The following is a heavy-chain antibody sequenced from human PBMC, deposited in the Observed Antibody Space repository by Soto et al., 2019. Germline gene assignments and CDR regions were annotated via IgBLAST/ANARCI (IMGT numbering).Heavy chain of an antibody. D-gene: IGHD6-19*01. V-gene: IGHV1-69*06. CDR2: IIPIFGTA. J-gene: IGHJ4*02. CDR3: ATGQIAVAGTMGDY. CDR1: GGTFSSYA. Sequence: SVKVSCKASGGTFSSYAISWVRQAPGQGLEWMGGIIPIFGTANYAQKFQGRVTITADKSTSTAYMELRSLRSEDTAVYYCATGQIAVAGTMGDYWGQGTLVTVSS.